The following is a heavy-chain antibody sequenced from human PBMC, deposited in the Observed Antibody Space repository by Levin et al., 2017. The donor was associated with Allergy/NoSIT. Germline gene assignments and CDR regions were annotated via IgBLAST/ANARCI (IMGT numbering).Heavy chain of an antibody. CDR2: ISSSGGTI. CDR3: ARIMYGTDAFDI. Sequence: GGSLRLSCAASGFIFSDYCMTWIRQAPGKGLDWVSYISSSGGTIFYSDSVKGRFTISRDNTKNSLFLQMNSLRAEDTAVYYCARIMYGTDAFDIWGLGTMVTVSS. V-gene: IGHV3-11*01. J-gene: IGHJ3*02. CDR1: GFIFSDYC. D-gene: IGHD2-8*01.